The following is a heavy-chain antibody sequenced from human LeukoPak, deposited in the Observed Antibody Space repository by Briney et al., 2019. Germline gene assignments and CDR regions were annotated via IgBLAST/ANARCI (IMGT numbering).Heavy chain of an antibody. CDR2: IYHSGST. D-gene: IGHD3-22*01. Sequence: PSGTLSLTCAVSGGSISSSNWWSWVRQPPGKGLEWIGEIYHSGSTNYNPSLKSRVTISVDKSKNQFSLKLSSVTAADTAVYYCARESSNYYDSSGSPGSWGQGTLVTVSS. CDR1: GGSISSSNW. CDR3: ARESSNYYDSSGSPGS. V-gene: IGHV4-4*02. J-gene: IGHJ5*02.